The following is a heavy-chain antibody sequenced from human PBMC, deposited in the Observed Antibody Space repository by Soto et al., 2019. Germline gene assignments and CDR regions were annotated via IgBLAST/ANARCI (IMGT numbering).Heavy chain of an antibody. V-gene: IGHV1-2*02. Sequence: ASVKASCKASGYTFPDYYMHWVRLAPGQGLDWMGSINPKSGLTSHAQNFRGRVPMNRDTSISTVYMELNRITSDDRAIYYCARRDKSGSFDYWGQGTQVTVPQ. J-gene: IGHJ4*02. CDR3: ARRDKSGSFDY. D-gene: IGHD5-12*01. CDR1: GYTFPDYY. CDR2: INPKSGLT.